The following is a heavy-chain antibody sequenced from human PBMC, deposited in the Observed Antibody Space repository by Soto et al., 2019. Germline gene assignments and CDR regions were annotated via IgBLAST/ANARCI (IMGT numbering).Heavy chain of an antibody. D-gene: IGHD4-4*01. CDR1: GGTFSSYA. V-gene: IGHV1-69*13. CDR3: ATNLGSNWYSC. J-gene: IGHJ4*02. Sequence: SLKVSCKASGGTFSSYAISWVRQAPGQGLEWMGGIIPICGTANYAQNFQGRVTIAADESTNTAYMELSSLRSEDPSLYSCATNLGSNWYSCWGKRNMVAVAS. CDR2: IIPICGTA.